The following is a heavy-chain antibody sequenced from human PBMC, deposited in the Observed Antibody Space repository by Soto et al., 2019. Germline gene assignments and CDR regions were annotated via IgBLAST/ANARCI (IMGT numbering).Heavy chain of an antibody. CDR1: VGSISSGDYY. D-gene: IGHD5-18*01. V-gene: IGHV4-30-4*01. Sequence: QVQLQESGPGLVKPSQTLSLTCTVSVGSISSGDYYWSWIRQPPGKGLEWIGYIYYSGSTYYNPSLKSRVTISVDTSKNQFTLKLGAVTAADTAVYYCARVFRGRSIRLCLIDYWGQGTLVTVSS. CDR3: ARVFRGRSIRLCLIDY. CDR2: IYYSGST. J-gene: IGHJ4*02.